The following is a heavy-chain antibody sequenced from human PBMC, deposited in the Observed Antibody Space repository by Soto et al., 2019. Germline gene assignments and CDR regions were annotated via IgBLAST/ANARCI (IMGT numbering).Heavy chain of an antibody. CDR2: IYSGGST. Sequence: GGSLRLSCAASGFTVSSNYMSWVRQAPGKGLEWVSVIYSGGSTYYADSVKGRSTVSRDISKNTLFLQMNSLRAEDTAVYYCARSPLVRATKYWGQGTLVTVSS. V-gene: IGHV3-53*01. CDR3: ARSPLVRATKY. CDR1: GFTVSSNY. D-gene: IGHD1-26*01. J-gene: IGHJ4*02.